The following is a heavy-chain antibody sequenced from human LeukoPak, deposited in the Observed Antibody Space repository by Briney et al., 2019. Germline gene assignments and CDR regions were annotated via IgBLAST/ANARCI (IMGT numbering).Heavy chain of an antibody. V-gene: IGHV4-61*08. CDR1: GFSLSTSGMR. J-gene: IGHJ6*04. D-gene: IGHD3-3*01. CDR3: ARGHFDFWSGYKNPTMDV. Sequence: ESGPTLVNPTQTLTLTCTFSGFSLSTSGMRVSWIRQPPGKGLEWIGYVYYSGSTNANPSLKSRVTISVETSKNQFSLKLSSVTAADTAVYYCARGHFDFWSGYKNPTMDVWGKGTTVIVSS. CDR2: VYYSGST.